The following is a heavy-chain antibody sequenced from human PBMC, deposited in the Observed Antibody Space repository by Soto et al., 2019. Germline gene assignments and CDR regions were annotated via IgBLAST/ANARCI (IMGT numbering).Heavy chain of an antibody. CDR3: ARGRRIAAAGTLFYYMDV. J-gene: IGHJ6*03. CDR1: GYTFTSYD. V-gene: IGHV1-8*01. CDR2: MNPNSGNT. D-gene: IGHD6-13*01. Sequence: QVQLVQSGAEVKKPGASVKVSCKASGYTFTSYDINWVRQATGQGLEWMGWMNPNSGNTGYAQKFQGRVTMTRKTSIITSYMELSSLRSEDTAVYYCARGRRIAAAGTLFYYMDVWGKGTTVTVSS.